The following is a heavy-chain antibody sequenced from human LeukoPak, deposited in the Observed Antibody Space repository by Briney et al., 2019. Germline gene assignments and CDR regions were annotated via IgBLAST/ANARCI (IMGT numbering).Heavy chain of an antibody. CDR3: ARDLYSSATDLYSSAWTGAFDV. CDR2: IIPILGIA. V-gene: IGHV1-69*04. CDR1: GGTFSTNA. J-gene: IGHJ3*01. D-gene: IGHD6-19*01. Sequence: SVKVSCKASGGTFSTNAISWVRQAPGQGLEWMGRIIPILGIANYAQKFQGRVTITADKSTSTAYMELSSLRSEDTAVYYCARDLYSSATDLYSSAWTGAFDVWGQGTMVTVSS.